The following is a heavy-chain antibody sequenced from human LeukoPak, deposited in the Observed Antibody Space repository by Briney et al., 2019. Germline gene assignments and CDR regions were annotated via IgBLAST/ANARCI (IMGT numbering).Heavy chain of an antibody. CDR1: GYSISSGYY. CDR2: IYHSGST. CDR3: ARVEAAAGYFDY. Sequence: SETLSLTCAVSGYSISSGYYWGWIRQPPGKGLEWIGSIYHSGSTYYNPSLKSRVTISVDTSKNQFPLKLSSVTAADTAVYYCARVEAAAGYFDYWGQGTLVTVSS. V-gene: IGHV4-38-2*01. D-gene: IGHD6-13*01. J-gene: IGHJ4*02.